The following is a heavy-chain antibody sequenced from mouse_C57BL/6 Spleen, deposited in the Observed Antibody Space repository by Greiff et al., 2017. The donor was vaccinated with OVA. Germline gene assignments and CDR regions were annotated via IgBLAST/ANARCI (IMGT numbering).Heavy chain of an antibody. Sequence: QVQLQQPGAELVMPGASVKLSCKASGYTFTSYWMHWVKQRPGQGLEWIGEIDPSDSYTNYNQKFKGKSTLTVDKSSSTAYMQLSSLTSEDSAVYYCARGNYGGEERGYAMDYWGQGTSVTVSS. D-gene: IGHD1-1*02. CDR3: ARGNYGGEERGYAMDY. CDR2: IDPSDSYT. J-gene: IGHJ4*01. V-gene: IGHV1-69*01. CDR1: GYTFTSYW.